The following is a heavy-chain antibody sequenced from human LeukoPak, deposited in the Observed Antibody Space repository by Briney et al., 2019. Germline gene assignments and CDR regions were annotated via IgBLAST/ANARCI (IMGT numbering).Heavy chain of an antibody. Sequence: GGSLRLSCAAPGITISSYWMSWVRQAPGKGLEWVANINEDGSEKYYVDSVKGRFTISRDNAKKSLYLQMNRLRAEDTAVYYCEAFYYDESGWGDASEMWGQGTMVTVSS. CDR3: EAFYYDESGWGDASEM. J-gene: IGHJ3*02. CDR2: INEDGSEK. D-gene: IGHD3-16*01. CDR1: GITISSYW. V-gene: IGHV3-7*01.